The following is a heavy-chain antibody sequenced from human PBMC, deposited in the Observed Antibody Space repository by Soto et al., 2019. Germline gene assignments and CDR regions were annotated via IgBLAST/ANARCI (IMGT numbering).Heavy chain of an antibody. CDR1: GFTFSSYA. CDR2: ISGSGGST. CDR3: AKSPSVAGLDF. D-gene: IGHD6-19*01. J-gene: IGHJ4*02. V-gene: IGHV3-23*01. Sequence: EVQLLESGGGLVQPGGSLRLSCAASGFTFSSYAMTWVRQAPGKGLEWVSAISGSGGSTYYADSVKGRFTISRDNSKKPLYLEMNRLRGDHTGGYYLAKSPSVAGLDFWGQGTLVTVSS.